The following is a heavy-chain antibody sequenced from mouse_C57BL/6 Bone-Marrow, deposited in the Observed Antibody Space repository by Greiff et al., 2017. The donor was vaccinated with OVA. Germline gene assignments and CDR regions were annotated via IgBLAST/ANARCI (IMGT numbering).Heavy chain of an antibody. CDR2: ISNLAYSI. Sequence: EVMLVESGGGLVQPGGSLKLSCAASGFTFSDYGMAWVRQAPRKGPEWVAFISNLAYSIYYADTVTGRFTISRENAKNTRYLEVSSLRSEDTAMYYCARQYGYDDFAYWGQGTLVTVSA. J-gene: IGHJ3*01. D-gene: IGHD2-2*01. V-gene: IGHV5-15*01. CDR1: GFTFSDYG. CDR3: ARQYGYDDFAY.